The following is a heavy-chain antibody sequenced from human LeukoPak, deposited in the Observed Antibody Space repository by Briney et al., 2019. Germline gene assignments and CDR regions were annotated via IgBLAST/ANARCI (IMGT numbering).Heavy chain of an antibody. V-gene: IGHV4-39*01. CDR1: GGSISSSSYY. D-gene: IGHD6-13*01. CDR2: IYYSGST. J-gene: IGHJ5*02. CDR3: ARHEYNSSWYSA. Sequence: PSETLSLTCTVSGGSISSSSYYWGWIRQPPGKGLGWIGSIYYSGSTYYNPSLKSRVTISVDTSKNQFSLKLSSVTAADTAVYYCARHEYNSSWYSAWGQGTLVTVSS.